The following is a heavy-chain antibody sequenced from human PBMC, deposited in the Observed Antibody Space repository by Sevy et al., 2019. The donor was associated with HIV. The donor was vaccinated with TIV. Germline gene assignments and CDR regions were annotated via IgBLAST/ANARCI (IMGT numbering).Heavy chain of an antibody. CDR2: ISASGDYT. J-gene: IGHJ4*02. CDR1: GFIFSSFA. D-gene: IGHD1-20*01. Sequence: GGSLRLSCAASGFIFSSFAMGWVRQGPRKGLEWISVISASGDYTYYADSVKGRFTISRDNSKNTLFLQMNSLRAEDTGIFYCAKKMGGGSGMAFLIDYWGQGTLVTVSS. CDR3: AKKMGGGSGMAFLIDY. V-gene: IGHV3-23*01.